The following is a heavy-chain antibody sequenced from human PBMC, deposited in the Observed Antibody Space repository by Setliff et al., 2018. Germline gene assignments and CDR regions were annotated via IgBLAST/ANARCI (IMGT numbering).Heavy chain of an antibody. CDR2: ISCYNGES. Sequence: GASVKVSCKASGYTFNNYAINWVRQAPGQGLEWMGWISCYNGESNYAQKFQDRLTVTADTSTKTTYMELRSLTSDDTAVYFCTRSRGPRVVLAADFDFWGQGTLVTVSS. CDR1: GYTFNNYA. V-gene: IGHV1-18*01. D-gene: IGHD3-16*01. CDR3: TRSRGPRVVLAADFDF. J-gene: IGHJ4*02.